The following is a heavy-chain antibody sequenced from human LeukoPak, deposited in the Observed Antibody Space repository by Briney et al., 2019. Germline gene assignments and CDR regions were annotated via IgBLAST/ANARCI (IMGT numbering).Heavy chain of an antibody. Sequence: ASVKVSCKASVYNFTGYYMHWVRQAPGQGLEWMGWINPNSGGTNYAQKFQGRVTMTRDTSISTAYMELSRLKSDDTAVYYCARWRRAYCSSTSCYKRGGFDYWGQGTLVTVSS. J-gene: IGHJ4*02. CDR2: INPNSGGT. CDR3: ARWRRAYCSSTSCYKRGGFDY. D-gene: IGHD2-2*02. CDR1: VYNFTGYY. V-gene: IGHV1-2*02.